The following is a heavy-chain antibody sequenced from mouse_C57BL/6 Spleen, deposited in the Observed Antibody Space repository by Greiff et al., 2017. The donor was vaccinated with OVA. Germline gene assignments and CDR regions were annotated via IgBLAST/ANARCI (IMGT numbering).Heavy chain of an antibody. CDR1: GYTFTDYE. Sequence: QVQLQQSGAELVRPGASVTLSCKASGYTFTDYEMHWVKQTPVHGLEWIGAIDPETGGTAYNQKFKGKAILTADKSSSTAYMELRSLTSEDSAVYYCTRTDYYAMDDWGQGTSVTVSS. J-gene: IGHJ4*01. CDR3: TRTDYYAMDD. CDR2: IDPETGGT. V-gene: IGHV1-15*01.